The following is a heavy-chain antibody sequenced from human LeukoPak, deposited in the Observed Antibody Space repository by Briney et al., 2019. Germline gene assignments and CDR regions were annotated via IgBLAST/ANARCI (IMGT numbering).Heavy chain of an antibody. D-gene: IGHD6-19*01. J-gene: IGHJ4*02. CDR2: IYYSGST. CDR3: ARATYSSGWTFDY. CDR1: GGSVSSGNYY. V-gene: IGHV4-61*01. Sequence: SETLSLTCTVSGGSVSSGNYYWSWIRQPPGTGLEWIRYIYYSGSTNYNPSLKSRVTISADTSKNQFSLKLSSVTAADTAVYYCARATYSSGWTFDYWGQGTLVTVSS.